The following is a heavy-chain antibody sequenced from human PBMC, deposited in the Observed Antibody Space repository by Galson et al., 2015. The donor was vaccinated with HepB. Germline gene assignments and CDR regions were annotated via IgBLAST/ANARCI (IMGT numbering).Heavy chain of an antibody. V-gene: IGHV3-23*01. D-gene: IGHD6-19*01. CDR3: ASGPARYSGWYRGLPKFFQL. CDR2: LSGSGDNK. J-gene: IGHJ1*01. CDR1: GFSFNTYA. Sequence: SLRLSCADSGFSFNTYAMGWVRQAPGKGPEWVSALSGSGDNKYYADSVKGRFTISRDKSKNTLDLQMNSLSAEDSAIYYCASGPARYSGWYRGLPKFFQLWGQGTVVTVSS.